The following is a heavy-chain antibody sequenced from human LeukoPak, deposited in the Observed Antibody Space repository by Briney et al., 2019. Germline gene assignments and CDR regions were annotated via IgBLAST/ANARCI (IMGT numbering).Heavy chain of an antibody. CDR1: GFTFDDYA. Sequence: PGRSLRLSCAASGFTFDDYAMHWVRQAPGKGLEWVAVISYDGSNKYYADSVKGRFTISRDNSKNTLYLQMSSLRAEDTAVYYCARDLVATLDYWGQGTLVTVSS. J-gene: IGHJ4*02. CDR3: ARDLVATLDY. V-gene: IGHV3-30-3*01. CDR2: ISYDGSNK. D-gene: IGHD5-12*01.